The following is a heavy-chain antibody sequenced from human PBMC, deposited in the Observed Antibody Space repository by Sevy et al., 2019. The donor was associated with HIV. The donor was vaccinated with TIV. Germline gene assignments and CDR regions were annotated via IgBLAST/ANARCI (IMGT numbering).Heavy chain of an antibody. CDR1: GASITSYY. CDR3: ARVRRRPPVVDSNWYFDV. D-gene: IGHD3-22*01. Sequence: SETLSLTCAVSGASITSYYRNWIRQSPGKGLEWIAYVYHSGTTSYNPSLKSRVSISLDTSRKQFSLTLYSVTAADTAIYYCARVRRRPPVVDSNWYFDVWGRGTLVTVSS. J-gene: IGHJ2*01. CDR2: VYHSGTT. V-gene: IGHV4-59*12.